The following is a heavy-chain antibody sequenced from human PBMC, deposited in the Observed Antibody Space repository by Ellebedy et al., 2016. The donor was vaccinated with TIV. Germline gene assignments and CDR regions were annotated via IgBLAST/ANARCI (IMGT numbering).Heavy chain of an antibody. J-gene: IGHJ2*01. V-gene: IGHV3-11*04. Sequence: GGSLRLSCAASGFTFSDYYMSWIRQAPGKGLEWVSYISSSGSTIYYADSVKGRFTISRDNAKNSLYLQMNSLRAEDTAVYYCARVAYGDPTIYWYFDLWGRGTLVTVSS. D-gene: IGHD4-17*01. CDR2: ISSSGSTI. CDR3: ARVAYGDPTIYWYFDL. CDR1: GFTFSDYY.